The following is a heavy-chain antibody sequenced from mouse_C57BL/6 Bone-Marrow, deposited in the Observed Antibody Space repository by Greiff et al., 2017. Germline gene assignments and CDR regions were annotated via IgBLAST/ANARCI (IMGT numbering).Heavy chain of an antibody. J-gene: IGHJ3*01. CDR3: ARSSITGPFAY. V-gene: IGHV7-3*01. CDR1: GFTFTDYY. CDR2: IRNKANGYTT. Sequence: EVNLVESGGGLVQPGGSLSLSCAASGFTFTDYYMSWVRQPPGKALEWLGFIRNKANGYTTEYSASVKGRFTISRDNSQSILYLQMNALRAEDSATYYCARSSITGPFAYWGQGTLVTVSA. D-gene: IGHD4-1*01.